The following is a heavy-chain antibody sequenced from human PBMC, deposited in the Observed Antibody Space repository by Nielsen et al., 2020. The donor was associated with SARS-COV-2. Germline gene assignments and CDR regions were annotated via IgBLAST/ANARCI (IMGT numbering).Heavy chain of an antibody. CDR3: ARATYCSSTNCYVGFDP. D-gene: IGHD2-2*01. Sequence: GESLKISCKGSGYSFTSYWIGWVRQMPGKGPEWMGIIYPGDSDTRYSPSFQGQVTISADKSISTAYLQWSSLKASDTAMYYCARATYCSSTNCYVGFDPWGQGTLVTVSS. J-gene: IGHJ5*02. V-gene: IGHV5-51*01. CDR1: GYSFTSYW. CDR2: IYPGDSDT.